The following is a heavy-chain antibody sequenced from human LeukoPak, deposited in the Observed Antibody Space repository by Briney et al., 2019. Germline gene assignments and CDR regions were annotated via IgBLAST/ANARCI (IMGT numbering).Heavy chain of an antibody. V-gene: IGHV4-59*01. CDR3: ARVESYPLRNAFDI. D-gene: IGHD1-14*01. Sequence: SETLSLTCTVSGVSISSYYWSWIRQPPGKGLEWIGYIYYSGSTNYNPSLKSRVTISVDTSKNQFSLKLSSVTAADTAVYYCARVESYPLRNAFDIWGQGTMVTVSS. J-gene: IGHJ3*02. CDR2: IYYSGST. CDR1: GVSISSYY.